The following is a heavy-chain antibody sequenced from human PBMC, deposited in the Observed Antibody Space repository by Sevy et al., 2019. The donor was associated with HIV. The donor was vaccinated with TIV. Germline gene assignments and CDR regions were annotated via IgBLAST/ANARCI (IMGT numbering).Heavy chain of an antibody. D-gene: IGHD3-22*01. CDR2: ISYDGSNK. J-gene: IGHJ4*02. CDR1: GFTFSSYP. Sequence: GGSLRLSCAASGFTFSSYPMHWVRQAPGKGLEWVAVISYDGSNKYYEASLKGRLTFSRDYSKNAMYLKMNSLSAEDTAVFYCGRDREMGNYYDSSGSIDYWGQGTLVTVSS. V-gene: IGHV3-30*04. CDR3: GRDREMGNYYDSSGSIDY.